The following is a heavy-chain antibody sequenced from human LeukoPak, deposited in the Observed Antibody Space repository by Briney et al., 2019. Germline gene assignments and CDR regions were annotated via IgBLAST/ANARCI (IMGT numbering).Heavy chain of an antibody. CDR2: ISVYNGNT. J-gene: IGHJ4*02. Sequence: ASVRVSCKASGYTFSIYGFSWVRQAPGQGLEWMGWISVYNGNTNYAQKFQGRVTMTTDTSTSTAHMELRSLRSDDTAVYYCARGGPYYYDSSGYSPLYYWGQGTLVTVSS. V-gene: IGHV1-18*01. D-gene: IGHD3-22*01. CDR3: ARGGPYYYDSSGYSPLYY. CDR1: GYTFSIYG.